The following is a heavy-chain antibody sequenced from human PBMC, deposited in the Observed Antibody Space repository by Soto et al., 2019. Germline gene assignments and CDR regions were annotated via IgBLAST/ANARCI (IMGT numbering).Heavy chain of an antibody. V-gene: IGHV3-7*05. CDR2: INYDGSEK. CDR1: GFTLSNYW. D-gene: IGHD3-10*01. CDR3: LSAGSAVS. Sequence: GGSLRLSCAAFGFTLSNYWMTWVRQAPGKGLEWVANINYDGSEKNYVDSVKGRFTISRDNTRNSLALQMNTLRAEDTAVYYCLSAGSAVSWGQGTLVTVSS. J-gene: IGHJ4*02.